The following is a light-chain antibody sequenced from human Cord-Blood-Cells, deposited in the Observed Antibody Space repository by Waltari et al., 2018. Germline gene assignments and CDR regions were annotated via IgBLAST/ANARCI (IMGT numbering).Light chain of an antibody. J-gene: IGLJ2*01. CDR3: CSNAGSSTKV. CDR1: SSDVGSYNL. V-gene: IGLV2-23*01. Sequence: QSALTQPASVSGSPGQSITISCTGTSSDVGSYNLVSWYQQHSGKAPKLMIYEGSKRPSGESNRFSGCQSGKTASLTISGLQAEDEVDYYCCSNAGSSTKVCGGGTKLTV. CDR2: EGS.